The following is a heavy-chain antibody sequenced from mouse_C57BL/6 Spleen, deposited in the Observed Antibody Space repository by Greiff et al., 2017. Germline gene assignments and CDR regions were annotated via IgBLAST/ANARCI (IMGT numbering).Heavy chain of an antibody. Sequence: VMLVESGPELVKPGASVKISCKASGYAFSSSWMNWVKQRPGKGLAWIGRIYPGDEDTNYNGKFKGKATLTAAKSSSTAYMQLSSLTSEDSAVYFCATSYYGRKGLDDWGQGTTLTVSS. J-gene: IGHJ2*01. CDR2: IYPGDEDT. CDR3: ATSYYGRKGLDD. V-gene: IGHV1-82*01. D-gene: IGHD1-1*01. CDR1: GYAFSSSW.